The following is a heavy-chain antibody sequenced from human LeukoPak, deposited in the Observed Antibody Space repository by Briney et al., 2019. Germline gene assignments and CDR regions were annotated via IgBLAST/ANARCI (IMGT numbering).Heavy chain of an antibody. CDR3: ARNDSSGYFDY. CDR1: DYSISSGDY. CDR2: VYHSGST. V-gene: IGHV4-38-2*01. J-gene: IGHJ4*02. D-gene: IGHD3-22*01. Sequence: PSETLSLTCAVSDYSISSGDYWGWIRQPPGKGLEWIGSVYHSGSTHYSPSLKSRVTISVDTSENQFSLKLRSVTAADTAVYYCARNDSSGYFDYWGQGTLVTVSS.